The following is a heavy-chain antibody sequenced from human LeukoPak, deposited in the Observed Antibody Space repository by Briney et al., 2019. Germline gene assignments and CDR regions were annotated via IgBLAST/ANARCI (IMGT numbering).Heavy chain of an antibody. D-gene: IGHD6-13*01. J-gene: IGHJ4*02. CDR2: ISSSSSTI. CDR3: AKGGGSGSSWNFDY. CDR1: GFTFSSYS. V-gene: IGHV3-48*01. Sequence: GGSLRLSCAASGFTFSSYSMNWVRQAPGKGLEWVSYISSSSSTIYYADSVKGRFTISRDNAKNSLYLQMNSLKAEDTAVYYCAKGGGSGSSWNFDYWGQGTLVTVSS.